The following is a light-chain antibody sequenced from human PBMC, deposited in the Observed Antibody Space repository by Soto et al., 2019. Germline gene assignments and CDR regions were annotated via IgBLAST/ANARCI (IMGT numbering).Light chain of an antibody. Sequence: DIQMTQSPSSLSASVGDRVTITCRASQSISSYLNWYQQKPGKAPKLLICAASSLQSGVPSRFSGRGSGTDFTLTISSLQPEDFATYYCQQSYSTLRTFGQGTKVEIK. V-gene: IGKV1-39*01. CDR2: AAS. J-gene: IGKJ1*01. CDR3: QQSYSTLRT. CDR1: QSISSY.